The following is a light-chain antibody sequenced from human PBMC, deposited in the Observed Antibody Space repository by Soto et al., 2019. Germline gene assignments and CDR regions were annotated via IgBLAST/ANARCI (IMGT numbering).Light chain of an antibody. J-gene: IGKJ2*01. CDR1: QSISSY. Sequence: DIQMTQSPSSLSASVGDRVTITCRASQSISSYLNWYQQKPGKAPKLMIYAASSLQSGVPSSVSGSGSGTDFTLTISSLQPEDFATYYCQQSYSTPPTFGKGTKLE. CDR2: AAS. V-gene: IGKV1-39*01. CDR3: QQSYSTPPT.